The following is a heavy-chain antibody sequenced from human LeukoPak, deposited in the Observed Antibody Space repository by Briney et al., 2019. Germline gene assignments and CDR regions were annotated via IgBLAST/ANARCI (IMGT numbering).Heavy chain of an antibody. V-gene: IGHV4-59*12. Sequence: PSETLSLTCTFSGHSISPYYWSCIPQPPGKGPEWIGYIYYRGNSKNNPSLKSRVNMSLDTSKNQFSLRLSSVTAADTAVYYCARDLGPLSGEGMDVWGQGTTVIVSS. D-gene: IGHD5/OR15-5a*01. CDR2: IYYRGNS. CDR3: ARDLGPLSGEGMDV. J-gene: IGHJ6*01. CDR1: GHSISPYY.